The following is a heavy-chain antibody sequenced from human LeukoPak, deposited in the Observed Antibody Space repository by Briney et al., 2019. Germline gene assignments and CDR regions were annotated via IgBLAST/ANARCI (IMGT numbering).Heavy chain of an antibody. J-gene: IGHJ4*02. CDR1: GGTFSGYY. D-gene: IGHD3-10*01. V-gene: IGHV4-34*01. CDR2: INHSGST. CDR3: ARGPGIYYYGSGSYQPFDY. Sequence: SETLSLTCAVYGGTFSGYYWSWIRQPPGKGLEWIGEINHSGSTNYNPSLKSRVTISVDTSKNQFSLKLSSVTAADTAVYYCARGPGIYYYGSGSYQPFDYWGQGTLVPVSS.